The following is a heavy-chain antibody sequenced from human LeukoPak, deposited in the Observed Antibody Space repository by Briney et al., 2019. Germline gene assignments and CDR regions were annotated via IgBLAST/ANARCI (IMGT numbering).Heavy chain of an antibody. D-gene: IGHD4-11*01. J-gene: IGHJ5*01. V-gene: IGHV4-59*08. CDR3: ARLLHDWYDS. CDR2: IYYRGSA. CDR1: GDSINSYY. Sequence: SETLSLTCTVSGDSINSYYWSWIRQPPGKGLEWLGYIYYRGSANYNASLNSRSTKSMDSPKIQFSLKLASVTAADTAVYYCARLLHDWYDSWGQGTLVTVSS.